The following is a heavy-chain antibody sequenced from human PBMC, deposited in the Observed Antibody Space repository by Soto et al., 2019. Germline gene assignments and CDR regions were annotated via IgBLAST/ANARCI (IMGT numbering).Heavy chain of an antibody. CDR1: GYTFTGYY. CDR3: ARTSEHSGYVLDY. D-gene: IGHD5-12*01. V-gene: IGHV1-2*04. Sequence: QVQLVQSGAEVKKPGASVKVSCKASGYTFTGYYMHWVRQAPGQGLEWMGWINPNSGGTNYAQKFQGWVTMTRDTSISSAYMELSRLRSDYTAVYYCARTSEHSGYVLDYWGQGNLVTVSS. J-gene: IGHJ4*02. CDR2: INPNSGGT.